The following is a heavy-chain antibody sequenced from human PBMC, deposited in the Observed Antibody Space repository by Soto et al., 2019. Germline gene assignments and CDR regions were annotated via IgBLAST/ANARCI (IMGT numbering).Heavy chain of an antibody. V-gene: IGHV3-74*01. CDR3: ARSGATSKRGYYYYGMDV. J-gene: IGHJ6*02. CDR1: GFTLSSYW. CDR2: INSDGSST. D-gene: IGHD5-12*01. Sequence: GGSLRLSXAASGFTLSSYWMHWVRQAPGKGLVWVSRINSDGSSTSYADSVKGRFTISRDNAKNTLYLQMNSLRAEDTAVYYCARSGATSKRGYYYYGMDVWGQGTTVTVSS.